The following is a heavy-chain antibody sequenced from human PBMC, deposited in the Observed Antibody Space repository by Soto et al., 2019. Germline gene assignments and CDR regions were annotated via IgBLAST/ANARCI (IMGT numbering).Heavy chain of an antibody. V-gene: IGHV4-39*01. CDR2: IYYSGST. CDR1: GGSISSSSYY. CDR3: ARQIWCCGGIFNGDPHWFDS. J-gene: IGHJ5*01. D-gene: IGHD2-15*01. Sequence: ETLSLTCTVSGGSISSSSYYWGWIRQPPGKGLEWIGSIYYSGSTYYNPSLKSRVTISVDTSKNQFSLKLSSVTAADTAVYYCARQIWCCGGIFNGDPHWFDSWGQGTLVTVSS.